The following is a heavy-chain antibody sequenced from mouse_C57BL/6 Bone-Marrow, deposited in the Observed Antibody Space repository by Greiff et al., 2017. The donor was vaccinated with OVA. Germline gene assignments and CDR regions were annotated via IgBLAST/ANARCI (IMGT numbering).Heavy chain of an antibody. V-gene: IGHV3-8*01. CDR3: SRSGGPYYFDY. Sequence: EVKLMESGPGLVKPSQTLSLSCSVTGYSITSDYWNWIRKFPGNKLEYMGYISYSGSTYYHPSLKSRISITRDTSKNQYYLQLNSVTTADTATYYCSRSGGPYYFDYWGQGTTLTVSS. CDR2: ISYSGST. J-gene: IGHJ2*01. CDR1: GYSITSDY.